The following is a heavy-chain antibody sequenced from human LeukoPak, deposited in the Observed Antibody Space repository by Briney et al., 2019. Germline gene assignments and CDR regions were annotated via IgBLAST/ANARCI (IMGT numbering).Heavy chain of an antibody. CDR3: ARSSFRIAAAAPGDY. Sequence: GGSLRLSCAASGFTFSSYAMHWVRQAPGKGLEWVAVISYDGSNKYYADSVKGRFTISRDNSKNTLYLQMNSLRAEDTAVYYCARSSFRIAAAAPGDYWGQGTLVTVSS. J-gene: IGHJ4*02. CDR1: GFTFSSYA. CDR2: ISYDGSNK. D-gene: IGHD6-13*01. V-gene: IGHV3-30-3*01.